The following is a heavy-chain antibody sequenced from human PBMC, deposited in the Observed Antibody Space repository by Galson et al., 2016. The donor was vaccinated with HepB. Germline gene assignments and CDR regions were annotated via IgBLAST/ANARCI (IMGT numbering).Heavy chain of an antibody. V-gene: IGHV1-2*06. Sequence: SCKASGNTFTDYVSRVRQAPGQGLEWMGRINTNSGGTNYALAFHGRITMTRDTATRTLYMELRTLRSDDTAVYYCATQLVPGSASWGQGTLVVVSS. J-gene: IGHJ5*02. D-gene: IGHD1-1*01. CDR3: ATQLVPGSAS. CDR2: INTNSGGT. CDR1: GNTFTDY.